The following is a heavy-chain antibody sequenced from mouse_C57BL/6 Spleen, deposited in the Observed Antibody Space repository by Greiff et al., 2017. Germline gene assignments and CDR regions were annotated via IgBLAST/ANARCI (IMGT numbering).Heavy chain of an antibody. J-gene: IGHJ2*01. CDR3: TRSSITTVVATDY. CDR1: GYTFTDYE. Sequence: VKLQQSGAELVRPGASVTLSCKASGYTFTDYEMHWVKQTPVHGLEWIGAIDPETGGTAYNQKFKGKAILTADKSSSTAYMELRSLTSEDSAVYYCTRSSITTVVATDYWGQGTTLTVSS. V-gene: IGHV1-15*01. D-gene: IGHD1-1*01. CDR2: IDPETGGT.